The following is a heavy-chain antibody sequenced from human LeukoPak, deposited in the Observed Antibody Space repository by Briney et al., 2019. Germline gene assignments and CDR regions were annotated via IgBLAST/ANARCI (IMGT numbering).Heavy chain of an antibody. CDR3: ARDNYYGSGSYTAY. CDR1: GFTFSNFT. CDR2: ISGSGGST. Sequence: GGSLRLSCVASGFTFSNFTMSWVRQAPGKGLEWVSSISGSGGSTYYADSVKGRFPISRDNSKNTLYLQMNDLGADDTAVYYCARDNYYGSGSYTAYWGQGTLVTVSS. D-gene: IGHD3-10*01. V-gene: IGHV3-23*01. J-gene: IGHJ4*02.